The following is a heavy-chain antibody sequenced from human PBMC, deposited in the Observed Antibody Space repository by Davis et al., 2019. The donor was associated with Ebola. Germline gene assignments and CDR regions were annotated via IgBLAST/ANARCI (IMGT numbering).Heavy chain of an antibody. D-gene: IGHD1-26*01. Sequence: GGSLRLSCAASGFTFDDYGMSWVRQAPGKGLEWVSGINWNGGSTGYADSVKGRFTISRDNAKNSLYLQMNSLRAEDTALYYCARDIPRRELLIPGDAFDIWGQGTMVTVSS. J-gene: IGHJ3*02. CDR3: ARDIPRRELLIPGDAFDI. CDR2: INWNGGST. V-gene: IGHV3-20*04. CDR1: GFTFDDYG.